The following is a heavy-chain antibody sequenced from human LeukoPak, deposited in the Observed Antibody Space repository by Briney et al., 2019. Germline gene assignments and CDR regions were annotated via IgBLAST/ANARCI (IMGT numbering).Heavy chain of an antibody. CDR2: IHHSGST. J-gene: IGHJ3*02. Sequence: SETLSLTCAVYGGSFSGYYWSWIRRPPGKGLEWIGQIHHSGSTKYNPSLTSRVTISEDTSKNQFSLRVTSVTAADTAVYYCARHQFKTFDIWGQGTMVTVSS. D-gene: IGHD2-2*01. V-gene: IGHV4-34*01. CDR3: ARHQFKTFDI. CDR1: GGSFSGYY.